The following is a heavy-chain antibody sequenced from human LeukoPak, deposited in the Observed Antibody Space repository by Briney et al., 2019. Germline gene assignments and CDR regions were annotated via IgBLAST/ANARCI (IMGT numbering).Heavy chain of an antibody. CDR2: ISAYNGNT. D-gene: IGHD3-10*01. Sequence: GASVKVSCKASGYTFTSYGISWVRQAPGQGLEWMGWISAYNGNTNYAQKFQGRVTITADESTSTAYMELSSLRSEDTAVYYCASVLLWFGHELPYYFDYWGQGTLVTVSS. CDR1: GYTFTSYG. CDR3: ASVLLWFGHELPYYFDY. J-gene: IGHJ4*02. V-gene: IGHV1-18*01.